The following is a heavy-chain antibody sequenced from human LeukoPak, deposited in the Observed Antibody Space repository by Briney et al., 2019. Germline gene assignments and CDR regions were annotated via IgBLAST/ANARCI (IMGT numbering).Heavy chain of an antibody. D-gene: IGHD3-10*01. CDR1: GGIVRSNY. Sequence: GGSLRLSCVGSGGIVRSNYMTWVRQAPGKGLEWVSILYHGGSTYYADSVKGRFSISRDTSKDTLYLQMSSLRVEDTAVDYCATRRFGELTYWGERTRLTVSS. CDR3: ATRRFGELTY. CDR2: LYHGGST. V-gene: IGHV3-66*01. J-gene: IGHJ4*02.